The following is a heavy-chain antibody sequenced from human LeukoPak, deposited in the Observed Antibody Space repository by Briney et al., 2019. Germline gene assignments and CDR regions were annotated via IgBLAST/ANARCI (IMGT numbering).Heavy chain of an antibody. Sequence: GGSLRLSCSASGFPLANTWMTWVRQAPGKGLEWVGRIKSKHDGATTDYAAPVKGRFTISRDDSKNTLYLQMTSPNAEDSAVYFCATVIFVYSAFDIWGQGTVVTVSS. D-gene: IGHD3-16*02. V-gene: IGHV3-15*01. J-gene: IGHJ3*02. CDR3: ATVIFVYSAFDI. CDR2: IKSKHDGATT. CDR1: GFPLANTW.